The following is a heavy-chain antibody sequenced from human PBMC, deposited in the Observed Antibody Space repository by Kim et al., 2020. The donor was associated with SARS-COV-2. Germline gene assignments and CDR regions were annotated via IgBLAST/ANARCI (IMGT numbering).Heavy chain of an antibody. CDR1: GFTFSSYS. Sequence: GGSLRLSCAASGFTFSSYSMNWVRQAPGKGLEWVSSISSSSSYIYYADSVKGRFTISRDNAKNSLYLQMNSLRAEDTAVYYCARDLYDFWSGEPFPIDYWGQGTLVTVSS. CDR3: ARDLYDFWSGEPFPIDY. D-gene: IGHD3-3*01. V-gene: IGHV3-21*01. J-gene: IGHJ4*02. CDR2: ISSSSSYI.